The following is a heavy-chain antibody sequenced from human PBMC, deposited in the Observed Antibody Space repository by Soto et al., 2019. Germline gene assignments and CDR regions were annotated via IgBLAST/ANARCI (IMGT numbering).Heavy chain of an antibody. D-gene: IGHD4-17*01. Sequence: EVQLVESGGGLVQPGGSLKLSCAASGFTFSGSAMHWVRQASGKGLEWVGRIRSKANSYATAYAASVKGRFTISRDDSKNTAYLQMNSLKTEDTAVYYCTRPLSGDYGNWFDPWGQGTLVTVSS. J-gene: IGHJ5*01. V-gene: IGHV3-73*01. CDR2: IRSKANSYAT. CDR1: GFTFSGSA. CDR3: TRPLSGDYGNWFDP.